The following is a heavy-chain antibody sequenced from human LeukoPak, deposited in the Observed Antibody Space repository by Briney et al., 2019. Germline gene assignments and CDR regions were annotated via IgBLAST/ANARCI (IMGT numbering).Heavy chain of an antibody. CDR3: ARHQGPYRPLDP. V-gene: IGHV4-34*01. CDR2: INHSGST. Sequence: PSETLSLTCAVYGGSFSGYYWSWIRQPPGKGLEWIGEINHSGSTNYNPSLKSRVTISVDTSKNQFSLKLSSVTAADTAVYYCARHQGPYRPLDPWGQGTLVTVSS. CDR1: GGSFSGYY. J-gene: IGHJ5*02. D-gene: IGHD1-26*01.